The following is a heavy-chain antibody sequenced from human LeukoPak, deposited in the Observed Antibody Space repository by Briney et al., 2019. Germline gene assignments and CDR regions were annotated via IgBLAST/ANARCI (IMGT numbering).Heavy chain of an antibody. V-gene: IGHV4-59*01. CDR3: ARETYSYPDY. D-gene: IGHD5-18*01. CDR1: GGSISGYY. J-gene: IGHJ4*02. CDR2: SSDGGST. Sequence: SETLSLTCTVSGGSISGYYWSWIRQPPGKGLEWLGYSSDGGSTNYNPSLKSRVTISVDRSKNQFSLKLTSVTAADTAVYYYARETYSYPDYWGQGTLVTVSS.